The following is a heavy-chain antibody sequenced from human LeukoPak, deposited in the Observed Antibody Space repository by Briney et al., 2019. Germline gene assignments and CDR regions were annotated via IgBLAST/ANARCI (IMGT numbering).Heavy chain of an antibody. CDR3: ARASGYSPPDDY. D-gene: IGHD1-1*01. Sequence: SETLSLTCTVSGGSISSGGYYWSWIRQHPGKGLEWIGYIYYGGSTYYNPSLKSRVTISVDTSKNQFSLKLSSVTAADTAVYYCARASGYSPPDDYWGQGTLVTVSS. J-gene: IGHJ4*02. V-gene: IGHV4-31*03. CDR2: IYYGGST. CDR1: GGSISSGGYY.